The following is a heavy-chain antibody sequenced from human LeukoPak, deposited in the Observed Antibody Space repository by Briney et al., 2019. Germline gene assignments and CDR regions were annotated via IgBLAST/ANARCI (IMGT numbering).Heavy chain of an antibody. CDR2: INPDGTTT. CDR1: GFTFSSYW. V-gene: IGHV3-74*01. CDR3: VRIATVTTPDY. D-gene: IGHD4-17*01. Sequence: GGSLRLSCAASGFTFSSYWMHWVRQPLGKGLVWVSRINPDGTTTNYADSVKGRFTISRDNAKNTLYLQMNSLTGEDTALYYCVRIATVTTPDYWGQGTLVSVFS. J-gene: IGHJ4*02.